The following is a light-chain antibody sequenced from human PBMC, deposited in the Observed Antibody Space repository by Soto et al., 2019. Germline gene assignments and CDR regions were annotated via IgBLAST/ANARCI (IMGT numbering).Light chain of an antibody. V-gene: IGLV1-51*01. J-gene: IGLJ2*01. CDR2: DNN. CDR1: SSNIGNNY. Sequence: TQPPSVSAAPGQKVTISCSGSSSNIGNNYVSWYQQLPGTAPKPLIYDNNKRPSGIPDRFSGSKSGTSATLGITGLQTGDEADYYCGTWDSSLSAVVFGGGTKVTVL. CDR3: GTWDSSLSAVV.